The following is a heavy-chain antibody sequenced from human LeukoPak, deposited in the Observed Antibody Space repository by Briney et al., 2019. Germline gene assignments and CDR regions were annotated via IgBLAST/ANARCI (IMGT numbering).Heavy chain of an antibody. CDR3: ARDGSGYANDAFDF. CDR1: GFTFSSYS. Sequence: GGSLRLSCAASGFTFSSYSMNWVRQAPGKGLEWVAVLSYGGTNKYYADSVKGRFTISRDNSKNTMFLQMNSLRAEDTAVYHCARDGSGYANDAFDFWGQGTMVTVSS. J-gene: IGHJ3*01. V-gene: IGHV3-30*03. CDR2: LSYGGTNK. D-gene: IGHD3-3*01.